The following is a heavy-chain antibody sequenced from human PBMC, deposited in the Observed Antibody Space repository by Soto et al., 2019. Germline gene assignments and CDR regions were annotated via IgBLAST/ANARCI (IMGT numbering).Heavy chain of an antibody. CDR1: GFTFSSYG. CDR3: ARGLGSSIFGLVIIWYGMDV. CDR2: IWYDGSNK. Sequence: PGGSLRLSCAASGFTFSSYGMHWVRQAPGKGLEWVAVIWYDGSNKYYADSVKGRFTVSRDNSKNTLYLQMNSLRAEDTAVYYCARGLGSSIFGLVIIWYGMDVWGQGTTVTVSS. V-gene: IGHV3-33*01. D-gene: IGHD3-3*01. J-gene: IGHJ6*02.